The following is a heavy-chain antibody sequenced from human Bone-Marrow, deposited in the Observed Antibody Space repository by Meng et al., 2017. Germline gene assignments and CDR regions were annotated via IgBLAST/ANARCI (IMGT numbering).Heavy chain of an antibody. V-gene: IGHV3-21*01. J-gene: IGHJ4*02. CDR1: GFTFSSYS. Sequence: AGSLRLSCAVSGFTFSSYSMNWVRQAPGKGLEWVSSISSSSSYIYHADSVKGRFTISRDNAKNSLYLQMNSLGAENTAVYYCARDYDSSGYCDYWGQGTLVTVSS. CDR2: ISSSSSYI. D-gene: IGHD3-22*01. CDR3: ARDYDSSGYCDY.